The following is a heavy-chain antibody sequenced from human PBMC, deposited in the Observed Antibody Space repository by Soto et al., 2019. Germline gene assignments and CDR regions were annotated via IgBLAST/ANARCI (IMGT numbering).Heavy chain of an antibody. J-gene: IGHJ4*02. Sequence: SETLSLTCAVSGGSISSGGYSRSWIRQPPGKGLEWIGYIYHSGSTYYNPSLKSRVTISVDRSKNQFSLKLSSVTAADTAVYYCARGGDYGSGSYYHNFDYWGQGTLVTVSS. D-gene: IGHD3-10*01. V-gene: IGHV4-30-2*01. CDR1: GGSISSGGYS. CDR3: ARGGDYGSGSYYHNFDY. CDR2: IYHSGST.